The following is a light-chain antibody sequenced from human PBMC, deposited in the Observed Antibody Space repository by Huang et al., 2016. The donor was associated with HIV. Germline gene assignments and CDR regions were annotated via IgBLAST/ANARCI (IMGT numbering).Light chain of an antibody. Sequence: EIVMTQSPATLSVSPGERATLSCRAGQGVSNNLAWYQQKPGQAPRLLIDGATARATGIPARFSGSGSGTEFTLTISSLQSEDFAVYYCQQYNDWPRTFGQGTKVDIK. CDR3: QQYNDWPRT. CDR2: GAT. V-gene: IGKV3-15*01. CDR1: QGVSNN. J-gene: IGKJ1*01.